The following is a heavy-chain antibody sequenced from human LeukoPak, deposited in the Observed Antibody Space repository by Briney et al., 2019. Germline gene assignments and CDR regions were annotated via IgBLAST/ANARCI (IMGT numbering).Heavy chain of an antibody. CDR1: GGSMKDYY. J-gene: IGHJ4*02. V-gene: IGHV4-59*12. CDR3: AREPADYVRGSFSDY. D-gene: IGHD3-16*01. CDR2: INDNGHS. Sequence: SETLSLTCSVSGGSMKDYYWSWIRQSPGKGLEWIAYINDNGHSGYNPALESRVTISVDTSKNHFSLRLRSVTAADTAVYFCAREPADYVRGSFSDYWGQGILVNVSS.